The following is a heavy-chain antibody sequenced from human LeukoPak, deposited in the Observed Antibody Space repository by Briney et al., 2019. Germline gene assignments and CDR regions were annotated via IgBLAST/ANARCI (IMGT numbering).Heavy chain of an antibody. D-gene: IGHD1-1*01. CDR1: GFTYSHNG. J-gene: IGHJ4*02. CDR2: IQYDGNTI. Sequence: GGSLRLSCVASGFTYSHNGMHWVRQAPGKGLEWVAFIQYDGNTIFYADSVKGRFTISRDNSKNTLYLQMNSLRTDDTAVYYCAKGRTEGGTLALDYWGQGTLVTVSS. V-gene: IGHV3-30*02. CDR3: AKGRTEGGTLALDY.